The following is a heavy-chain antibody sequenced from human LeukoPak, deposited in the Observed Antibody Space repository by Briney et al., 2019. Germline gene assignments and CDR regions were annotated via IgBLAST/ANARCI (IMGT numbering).Heavy chain of an antibody. CDR1: GYTLTSYD. CDR3: ARLLGTYYYYGMDV. V-gene: IGHV1-8*01. Sequence: ASVKVSCKASGYTLTSYDINWLRQATGQGLEWMGWMNPNSGNTGYAQKFQGRVTMTRNTSISTAYMELSSLRSEDTAVYYCARLLGTYYYYGMDVWGQGTTVTVSS. D-gene: IGHD7-27*01. J-gene: IGHJ6*02. CDR2: MNPNSGNT.